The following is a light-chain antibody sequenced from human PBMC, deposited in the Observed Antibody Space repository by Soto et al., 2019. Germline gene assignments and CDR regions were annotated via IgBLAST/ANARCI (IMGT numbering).Light chain of an antibody. J-gene: IGKJ4*01. CDR3: QQSFSTHLT. V-gene: IGKV1-39*01. CDR2: AAS. Sequence: DIQMTQSPSSLSASVGDRVTITCRASQSVSSYLNWYQQKPGKAPKLLIFAASSLQSGVPSRFSGSGSGTDFAFTISNLQPEDFETYFCQQSFSTHLTFGGGTKADIK. CDR1: QSVSSY.